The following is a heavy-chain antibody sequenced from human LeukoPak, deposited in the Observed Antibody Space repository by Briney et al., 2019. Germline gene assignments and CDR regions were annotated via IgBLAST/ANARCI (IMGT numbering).Heavy chain of an antibody. V-gene: IGHV4-59*01. J-gene: IGHJ4*02. Sequence: SETLSLTCAVYGGSFSGYYRSWIRQPPGKGLEWIGYIYYSGSTNYNPSLKSRVTISVDTSKNQFSLKLSSVTAADTAVYYCAGGGYSSGWYGGLFDYWGQGTLVTVSS. CDR2: IYYSGST. CDR3: AGGGYSSGWYGGLFDY. D-gene: IGHD6-19*01. CDR1: GGSFSGYY.